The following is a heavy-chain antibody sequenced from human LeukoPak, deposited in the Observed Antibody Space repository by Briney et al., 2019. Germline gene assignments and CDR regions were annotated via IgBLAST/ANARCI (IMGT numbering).Heavy chain of an antibody. CDR3: ARGYYGSGSFFDY. V-gene: IGHV4-61*01. D-gene: IGHD3-10*01. J-gene: IGHJ4*02. Sequence: PLETLCLTCTVSGGSVRSGSYYWSWIRQPPGKGLEWIGYIYYSGSTNYNPSLRSRVTISVDTSKNQFSLKLSSVTAADTAVYYCARGYYGSGSFFDYWGQGTLGTVSS. CDR2: IYYSGST. CDR1: GGSVRSGSYY.